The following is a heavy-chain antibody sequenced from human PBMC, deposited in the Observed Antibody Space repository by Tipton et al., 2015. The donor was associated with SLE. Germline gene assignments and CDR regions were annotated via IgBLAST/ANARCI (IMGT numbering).Heavy chain of an antibody. J-gene: IGHJ4*02. Sequence: LRLSCAVYGGSFSGYYWSWIRQPAGKGLEWIGYIYTSGSTNYNPSLKSRVTISVDTSKNQFSLKLSSVTAADTAVHYCAREEDDYQTGYWGQGTLVTVSS. CDR3: AREEDDYQTGY. CDR2: IYTSGST. D-gene: IGHD2-2*01. CDR1: GGSFSGYY. V-gene: IGHV4-4*09.